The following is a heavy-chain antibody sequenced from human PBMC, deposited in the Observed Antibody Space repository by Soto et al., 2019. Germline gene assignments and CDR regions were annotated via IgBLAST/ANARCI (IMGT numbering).Heavy chain of an antibody. CDR2: IIPIFGTA. V-gene: IGHV1-69*13. J-gene: IGHJ3*02. CDR3: ARDGSDYGGKENAFDI. Sequence: SVKVSCKASGGTFSSYAISWVRQAPGQGLGWMGGIIPIFGTANYAQKFQGRVTITADESTSTAYMELSSLRSEDTAVYYCARDGSDYGGKENAFDIWGQGTMVTVSS. D-gene: IGHD4-17*01. CDR1: GGTFSSYA.